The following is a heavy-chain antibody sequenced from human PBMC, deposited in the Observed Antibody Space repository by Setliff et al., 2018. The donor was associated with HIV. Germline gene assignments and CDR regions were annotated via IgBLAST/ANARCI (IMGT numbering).Heavy chain of an antibody. V-gene: IGHV4-39*07. CDR3: ATVIGGPNEY. J-gene: IGHJ4*02. Sequence: SETLSLTCTVSGGSISSSSDYWGWIRQPPGKGLEWIGSIYYSGTTYYKPSLKSRVTMSVDTSKNQFSLRLSSVTAADTAVYYCATVIGGPNEYWGQGTLVTVSS. CDR2: IYYSGTT. CDR1: GGSISSSSDY. D-gene: IGHD2-21*01.